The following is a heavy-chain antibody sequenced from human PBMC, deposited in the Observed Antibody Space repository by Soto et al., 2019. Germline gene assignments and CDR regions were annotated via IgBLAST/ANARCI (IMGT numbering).Heavy chain of an antibody. CDR1: GYTLSNYA. D-gene: IGHD2-21*02. Sequence: SLKVYCKASGYTLSNYALHWVRQTTGQRLEWMGWMNANSGNTGYAQKFQGRVTITRDMSTNTAYMELSSLRSEDTAVYYCAAEVYSGGDCCHFDYWGLGTLVTVSS. CDR3: AAEVYSGGDCCHFDY. J-gene: IGHJ4*02. CDR2: MNANSGNT. V-gene: IGHV1-8*01.